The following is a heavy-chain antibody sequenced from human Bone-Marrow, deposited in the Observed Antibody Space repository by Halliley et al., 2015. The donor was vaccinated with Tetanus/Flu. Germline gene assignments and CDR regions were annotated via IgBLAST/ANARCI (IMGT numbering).Heavy chain of an antibody. D-gene: IGHD2-2*01. Sequence: SLRLSCAASGFNFGGSHMHWVRQASGKGLEWVGHIRRKDNNYATAYAASVKGRFTISRDDSQNTAYLQMNSLKTEDTAVYFCTRLSASCHDYWGQGILVTVSS. J-gene: IGHJ4*02. V-gene: IGHV3-73*01. CDR2: IRRKDNNYAT. CDR3: TRLSASCHDY. CDR1: GFNFGGSH.